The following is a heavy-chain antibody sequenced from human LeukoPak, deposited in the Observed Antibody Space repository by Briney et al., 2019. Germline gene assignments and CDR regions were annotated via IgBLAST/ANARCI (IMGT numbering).Heavy chain of an antibody. Sequence: GESLRLSCTASGFTFRTYAMTWVRQAPGKGLEWISSMSSGSSYIYYADSVRGRFTISRDNAKHSLSLEMDNLRAEDTAMYYCARDRPTGASRVFVVEWGQGTLVTVSS. CDR3: ARDRPTGASRVFVVE. CDR1: GFTFRTYA. CDR2: MSSGSSYI. V-gene: IGHV3-21*01. J-gene: IGHJ4*02. D-gene: IGHD2-15*01.